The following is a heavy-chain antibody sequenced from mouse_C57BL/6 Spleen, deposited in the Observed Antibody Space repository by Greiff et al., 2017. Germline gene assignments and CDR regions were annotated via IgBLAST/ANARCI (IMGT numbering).Heavy chain of an antibody. CDR1: GFTFSDYG. J-gene: IGHJ4*01. D-gene: IGHD1-1*02. CDR3: AGGYSYAMDY. V-gene: IGHV5-17*01. CDR2: ISSGSSTI. Sequence: DVMLVESGGGLVKPGGSLKLSCAASGFTFSDYGMHWVRQAPEQGLEWVAYISSGSSTIYYADKVKGRFTISRDNTKNTLFLQMTSLRSEDTAMYYCAGGYSYAMDYWGQGTSVTVSS.